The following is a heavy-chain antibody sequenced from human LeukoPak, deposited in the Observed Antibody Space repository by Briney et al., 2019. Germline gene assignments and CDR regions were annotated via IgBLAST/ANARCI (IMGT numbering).Heavy chain of an antibody. J-gene: IGHJ5*02. CDR3: ARQGITIFGPFDP. D-gene: IGHD3-3*01. V-gene: IGHV4-39*01. CDR1: GGSISSSSYY. Sequence: PSETLSLTCTVSGGSISSSSYYWGWIRQPPGKGLEWIGSIYYSGSTYYNPSLKSRVTISVDTSKNQFSLKLSSVTAADTAVYYCARQGITIFGPFDPWGQGTLVTVSS. CDR2: IYYSGST.